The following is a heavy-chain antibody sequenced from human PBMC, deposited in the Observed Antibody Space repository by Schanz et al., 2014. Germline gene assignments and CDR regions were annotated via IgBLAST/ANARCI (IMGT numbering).Heavy chain of an antibody. CDR2: IYDGGST. J-gene: IGHJ4*02. CDR3: ARARSWPDY. D-gene: IGHD6-13*01. CDR1: GGSISNYY. V-gene: IGHV4-59*12. Sequence: QVQLQESGPGLVRPSETLSLTCTVSGGSISNYYWSWIRQHPGKGLEWIGYIYDGGSTYYNPSLKSRVTISVDTSKSQYSLRLSSVTTADTAVYCCARARSWPDYWGQGTLVTVSS.